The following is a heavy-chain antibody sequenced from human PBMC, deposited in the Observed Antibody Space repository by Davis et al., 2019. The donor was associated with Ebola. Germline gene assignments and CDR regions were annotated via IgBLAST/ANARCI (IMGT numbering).Heavy chain of an antibody. Sequence: ASVTVSCKASGYTFIDHCIHWVRLASGQGLEWMGRINPNSGGTRYAQNFQGRVAMTRDTSISTAYMELSSLRSDDTAVYYCARDNSDSSAYSWMDSWGQGTLVSVSS. CDR2: INPNSGGT. V-gene: IGHV1-2*06. J-gene: IGHJ5*01. CDR1: GYTFIDHC. CDR3: ARDNSDSSAYSWMDS. D-gene: IGHD6-6*01.